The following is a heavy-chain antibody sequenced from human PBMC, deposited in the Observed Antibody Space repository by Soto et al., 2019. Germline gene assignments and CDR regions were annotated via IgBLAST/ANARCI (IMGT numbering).Heavy chain of an antibody. J-gene: IGHJ6*03. D-gene: IGHD1-26*01. CDR1: GGPISTYY. V-gene: IGHV4-59*08. Sequence: QVQLQESGPGLVKPSETLSLTCTVSGGPISTYYWSWVRQPPGKGLEWIGYIYYRGTPNYNPSLRGRLTISADPSNNQFSLKLSSVTAADTAVYYCESRGGSSGSYMEVWGQGTTVTVSS. CDR3: ESRGGSSGSYMEV. CDR2: IYYRGTP.